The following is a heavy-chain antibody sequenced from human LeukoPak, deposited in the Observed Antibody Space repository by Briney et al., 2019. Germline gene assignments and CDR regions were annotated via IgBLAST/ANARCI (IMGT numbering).Heavy chain of an antibody. Sequence: GRSLRLSCAASGFTFDDYAMHWVRQAPGKGLEWVSGISWNSGSIGYADSVKGRFTISRDNAKNSLYLQMNSQRAEDTALYYCAKVDSYDSSGYFDYWGQGTLVTVSS. CDR1: GFTFDDYA. CDR3: AKVDSYDSSGYFDY. CDR2: ISWNSGSI. J-gene: IGHJ4*02. V-gene: IGHV3-9*01. D-gene: IGHD3-22*01.